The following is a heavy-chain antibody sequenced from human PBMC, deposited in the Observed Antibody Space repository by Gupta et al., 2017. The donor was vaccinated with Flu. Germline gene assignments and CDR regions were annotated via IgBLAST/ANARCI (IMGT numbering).Heavy chain of an antibody. CDR1: FDDYA. J-gene: IGHJ3*01. V-gene: IGHV3-9*01. CDR3: VKDRGYTWDAIDF. CDR2: ITWNSDTI. Sequence: FDDYAMTWVRQAPGKGLEWVSGITWNSDTIGYADSVKGRFTLSRDTAKNSLYLQMNSLRPEDTALYYCVKDRGYTWDAIDFWGQGTMVTVSS. D-gene: IGHD2-15*01.